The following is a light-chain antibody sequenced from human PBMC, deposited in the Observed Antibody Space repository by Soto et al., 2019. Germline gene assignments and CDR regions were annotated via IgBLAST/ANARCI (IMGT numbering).Light chain of an antibody. CDR1: RSVSSNY. CDR2: RAS. Sequence: EIVLTQSPGTLSLSPGETATLSCRASRSVSSNYLAWYQQRPGQAPRLLINRASNRATGIPDRFTGSGSGTDFTLTINSLEPEDFAVYYCQQREHWPPITCGQGTRREIK. CDR3: QQREHWPPIT. J-gene: IGKJ5*01. V-gene: IGKV3D-20*02.